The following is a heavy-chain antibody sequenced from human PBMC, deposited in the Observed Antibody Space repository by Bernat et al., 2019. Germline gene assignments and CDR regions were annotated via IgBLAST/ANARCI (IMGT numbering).Heavy chain of an antibody. CDR1: GFTFSSYS. CDR2: ISSSSSYI. J-gene: IGHJ4*02. V-gene: IGHV3-21*01. D-gene: IGHD3-10*01. Sequence: EVQLVESGGGLVKPGGSLRLSCAASGFTFSSYSMNWVRQAPGKGLEWVSSISSSSSYIYYADSVKGRFTISRDNAKNSLYLQMNSLRAEDTAVYYCARLYYSGSGSYEIYFDYCSQGTLVTVS. CDR3: ARLYYSGSGSYEIYFDY.